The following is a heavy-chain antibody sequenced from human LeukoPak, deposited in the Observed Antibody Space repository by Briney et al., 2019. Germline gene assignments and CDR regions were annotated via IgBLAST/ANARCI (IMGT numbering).Heavy chain of an antibody. CDR2: ISYDGSNR. CDR3: AKGIELWLTYFDH. V-gene: IGHV3-30*18. Sequence: PGRSLRLSCAASGFTFSRYGMHWVRQAPDKGLEWVAVISYDGSNRYYADSVKGRFTISRDNSKNTLSLQMNSLRAEDTAVYYCAKGIELWLTYFDHWGQGTLVTASS. CDR1: GFTFSRYG. J-gene: IGHJ4*02. D-gene: IGHD5-18*01.